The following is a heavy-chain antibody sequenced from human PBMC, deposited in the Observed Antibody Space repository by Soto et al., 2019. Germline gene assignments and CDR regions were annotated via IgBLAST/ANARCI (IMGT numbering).Heavy chain of an antibody. J-gene: IGHJ4*02. CDR2: ISYDGSNK. D-gene: IGHD2-15*01. Sequence: GGSLRLSCAASGFTFSSYAMHWVRQAPGKGLEWVAVISYDGSNKHYADSVKGRFTISRDNSKNTLYLRMNSLRAEDTAVYYCAKDCSGDNCYSAWGQGTLVTVSS. CDR1: GFTFSSYA. CDR3: AKDCSGDNCYSA. V-gene: IGHV3-30-3*01.